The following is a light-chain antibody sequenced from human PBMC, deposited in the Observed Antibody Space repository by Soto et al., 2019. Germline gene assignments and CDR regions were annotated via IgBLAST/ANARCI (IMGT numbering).Light chain of an antibody. CDR1: QSVFYNSNNKNY. V-gene: IGKV4-1*01. CDR3: QQYYNIPPT. CDR2: WAS. Sequence: DIVMTQSPDSLAVSLGERATINCKSSQSVFYNSNNKNYLAWYQQKPGQPPKLLIYWASTRESGVPDRFSGSGSGTDFTLTISSLQAEYVAFYYCQQYYNIPPTFGQGTKVEI. J-gene: IGKJ1*01.